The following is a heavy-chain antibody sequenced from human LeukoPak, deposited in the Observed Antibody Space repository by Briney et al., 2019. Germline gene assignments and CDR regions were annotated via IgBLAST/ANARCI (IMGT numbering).Heavy chain of an antibody. Sequence: GRSLRLSCAASGFTFSSYGMHWVRQAPGKGLEWVAVVSYDGSNKYYADSVKGRFTISRDNSKNTLYLQMNSLRAEDTAVYYCARGQQLVSWFDPWGQGTLVTVSS. J-gene: IGHJ5*02. CDR3: ARGQQLVSWFDP. V-gene: IGHV3-30*03. CDR1: GFTFSSYG. D-gene: IGHD6-6*01. CDR2: VSYDGSNK.